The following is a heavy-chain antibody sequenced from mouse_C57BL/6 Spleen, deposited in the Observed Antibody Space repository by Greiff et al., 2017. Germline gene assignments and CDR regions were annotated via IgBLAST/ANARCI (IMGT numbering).Heavy chain of an antibody. CDR2: INYDGSST. J-gene: IGHJ2*01. CDR1: GFTFSDYY. CDR3: ARDGRTGFDY. D-gene: IGHD4-1*01. V-gene: IGHV5-16*01. Sequence: EVKLMESEGGLVQPGSSMKLSCTASGFTFSDYYMAWVRQVPEKGLEWVANINYDGSSTYYLDSLKSRFIISRDNAKNILYLQMSSLKSEDTATYYCARDGRTGFDYWGQGTTLTVSS.